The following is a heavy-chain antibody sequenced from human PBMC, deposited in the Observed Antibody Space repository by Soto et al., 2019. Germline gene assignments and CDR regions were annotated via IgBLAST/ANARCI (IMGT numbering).Heavy chain of an antibody. J-gene: IGHJ6*02. CDR1: GFTFSNSW. D-gene: IGHD3-3*01. CDR3: TTPPLWDDFWSGYYPYYYYYGMDV. CDR2: IKSKTDGGTT. V-gene: IGHV3-15*07. Sequence: PGVSLRLSFAASGFTFSNSWMNWVRQAPGKGLEWVGRIKSKTDGGTTDYAAPVKGRFTISRDDSKNTLYLQMNSLKTEDTAVYYCTTPPLWDDFWSGYYPYYYYYGMDVWGQGTTVTVSS.